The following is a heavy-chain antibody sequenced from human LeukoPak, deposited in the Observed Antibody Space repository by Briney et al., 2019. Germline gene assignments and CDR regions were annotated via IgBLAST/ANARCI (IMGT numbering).Heavy chain of an antibody. Sequence: QPGGSLRLSCAASGFTFSSYWTHWVRQAPGKGLVWVSRINSDGSTTTYADSVKGRFTISRDNAKNTLYLQMSSLRAEDTAVYYCACSRTFDYWGQGTLVTVSS. V-gene: IGHV3-74*03. J-gene: IGHJ4*02. CDR2: INSDGSTT. CDR3: ACSRTFDY. D-gene: IGHD3-10*02. CDR1: GFTFSSYW.